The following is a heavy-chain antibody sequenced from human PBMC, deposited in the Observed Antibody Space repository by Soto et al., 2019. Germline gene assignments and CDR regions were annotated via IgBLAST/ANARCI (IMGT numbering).Heavy chain of an antibody. V-gene: IGHV1-18*01. Sequence: QVQLVQSGAEVKKPGASVKVSCKASGYTFTSYGISWVRQAPGQGLEWMGRISAYNGNTNYAQKLQGRVPMTTDTSTSTAYMELRSLRSDDTAVYYCARGALSYYDSSGYYSGAAFDIWGQGTMVTVSS. J-gene: IGHJ3*02. CDR2: ISAYNGNT. D-gene: IGHD3-22*01. CDR1: GYTFTSYG. CDR3: ARGALSYYDSSGYYSGAAFDI.